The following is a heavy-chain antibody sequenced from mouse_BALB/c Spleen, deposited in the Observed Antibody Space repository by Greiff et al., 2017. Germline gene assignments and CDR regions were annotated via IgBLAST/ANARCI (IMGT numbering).Heavy chain of an antibody. J-gene: IGHJ3*01. D-gene: IGHD1-1*01. V-gene: IGHV3-2*02. Sequence: EVKLVESGPGLVKPSQSLSLTCTVTGYSITSDYAWNWIRQFPGNKLEWMGYISYSGSTSYNPSLKSRISITRDTSKNQFFLQLNSVTTEDTATYYCARRPYYYGSSYAWFAYWGQGTLVTVSA. CDR1: GYSITSDYA. CDR3: ARRPYYYGSSYAWFAY. CDR2: ISYSGST.